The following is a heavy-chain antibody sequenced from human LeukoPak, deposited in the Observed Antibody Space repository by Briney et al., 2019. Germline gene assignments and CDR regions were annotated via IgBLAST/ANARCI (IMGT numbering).Heavy chain of an antibody. V-gene: IGHV4-39*01. D-gene: IGHD3-10*01. CDR1: GGSISSSSYY. CDR2: IYYSGST. CDR3: ARRLWFGELSPFDY. Sequence: PSETLSLTCTVSGGSISSSSYYWGWIRQPPGKGLEWIGSIYYSGSTYYNPSLKSRVTISVDTSKNQFSLKLSSVAAADTAVYYCARRLWFGELSPFDYWGQGTLVTVSS. J-gene: IGHJ4*02.